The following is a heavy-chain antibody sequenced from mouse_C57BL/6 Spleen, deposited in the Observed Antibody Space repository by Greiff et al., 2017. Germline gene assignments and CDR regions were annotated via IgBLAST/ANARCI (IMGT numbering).Heavy chain of an antibody. J-gene: IGHJ4*01. CDR1: GFSLSTFGMG. CDR3: ARVEGYSNYEGHAMDY. D-gene: IGHD2-5*01. V-gene: IGHV8-8*01. CDR2: IWWDDDK. Sequence: QVTLKVSGPGILQPSQTLSLTCSFSGFSLSTFGMGVGWIRQPSGKGLEWLAHIWWDDDKYYNPALKSRLTISKDTSKNPVFLKIGKVDTADTATYYCARVEGYSNYEGHAMDYWGQGTSVTVSS.